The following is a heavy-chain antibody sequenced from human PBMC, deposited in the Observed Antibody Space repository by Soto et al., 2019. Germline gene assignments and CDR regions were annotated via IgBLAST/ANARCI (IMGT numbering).Heavy chain of an antibody. V-gene: IGHV3-30-3*01. Sequence: GGSLRLSCAASGFTFSSYAMHWVRQAPGKGLEWVAVISYDGSNKYYADSVKGRFTISRDNSKNTLYLQMNSLRAEDTAVYYCARGGYYYDSSGQRSYYYYGMDVWGQGTTVTVSS. CDR2: ISYDGSNK. CDR3: ARGGYYYDSSGQRSYYYYGMDV. D-gene: IGHD3-22*01. J-gene: IGHJ6*02. CDR1: GFTFSSYA.